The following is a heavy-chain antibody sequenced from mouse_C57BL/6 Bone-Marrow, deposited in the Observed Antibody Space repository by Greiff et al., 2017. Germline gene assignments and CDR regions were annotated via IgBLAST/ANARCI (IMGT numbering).Heavy chain of an antibody. CDR2: INSAGGST. CDR3: ARQGYYYAMDY. Sequence: EVMLVEPGGGLVQPGESLKLSCESNEYEFPSHDMPWVRKTPEKRLELVPAINSAGGSTDYPDTMERRFTFSRDNTEKTLYLQMSSLRSEDTDLDNDARQGYYYAMDYWGQGTSVTVSS. V-gene: IGHV5-2*01. D-gene: IGHD2-2*01. CDR1: EYEFPSHD. J-gene: IGHJ4*01.